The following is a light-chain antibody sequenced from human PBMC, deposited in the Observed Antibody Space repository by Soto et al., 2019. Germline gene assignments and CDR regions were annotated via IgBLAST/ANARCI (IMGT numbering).Light chain of an antibody. V-gene: IGKV4-1*01. Sequence: DIVMTQSPDSLAVSLVERATINCKSSPSVLYSSNNKNYLAWYLQKPGQPPELIIYWASTRESGCPDRFSGSWSGTDFTITISSLQAEDVAVYYCQQNYSSPYTFGQGTKLEI. CDR2: WAS. CDR1: PSVLYSSNNKNY. J-gene: IGKJ2*01. CDR3: QQNYSSPYT.